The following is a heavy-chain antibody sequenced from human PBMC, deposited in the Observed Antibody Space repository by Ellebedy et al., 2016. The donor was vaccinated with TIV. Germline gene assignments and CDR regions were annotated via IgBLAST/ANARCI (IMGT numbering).Heavy chain of an antibody. CDR2: IGTAGDT. CDR3: ARDVDTADFDY. CDR1: GFTFSSYD. J-gene: IGHJ4*02. Sequence: PGGSLRLSCAASGFTFSSYDMHWVRQVTGKGLEWVSAIGTAGDTYYPGSVKGRFTISRDNAKNSLYLQMNSLRAEDTAVYYCARDVDTADFDYWGQGTLVTVSS. V-gene: IGHV3-13*01. D-gene: IGHD5-18*01.